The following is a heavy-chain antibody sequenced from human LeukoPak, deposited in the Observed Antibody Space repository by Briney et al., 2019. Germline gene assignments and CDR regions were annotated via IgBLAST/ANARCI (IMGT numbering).Heavy chain of an antibody. J-gene: IGHJ4*02. CDR1: GGTFSSYA. D-gene: IGHD3-16*02. V-gene: IGHV1-69*05. CDR3: ARDIATVRED. Sequence: GASVKVSCKASGGTFSSYAISWVRQAPGQGPEWMGRIIPIFGTANYAQKFQGRVTITTDESTSTAYMELSSLRSEDTAVYYCARDIATVREDWGQGTLVTVSS. CDR2: IIPIFGTA.